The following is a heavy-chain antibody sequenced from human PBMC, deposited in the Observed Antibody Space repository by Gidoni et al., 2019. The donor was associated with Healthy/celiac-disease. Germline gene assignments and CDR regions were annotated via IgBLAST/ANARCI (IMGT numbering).Heavy chain of an antibody. J-gene: IGHJ6*02. CDR3: ARVGYSYGDGMDV. Sequence: QVQLVQSGAEVKKPGSSVKVSCKASEGTFSSYAISSVRQAAGQGLEWMGGIVPIFGTANYAKEFQSRVTITADESTSTAYMELSSLRSEDTAVYYCARVGYSYGDGMDVWGQGTTVTVSS. D-gene: IGHD5-18*01. CDR1: EGTFSSYA. V-gene: IGHV1-69*01. CDR2: IVPIFGTA.